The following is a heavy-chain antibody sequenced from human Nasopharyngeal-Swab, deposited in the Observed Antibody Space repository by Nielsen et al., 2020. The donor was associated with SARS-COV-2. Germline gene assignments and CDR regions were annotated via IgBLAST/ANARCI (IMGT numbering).Heavy chain of an antibody. Sequence: GESLKISCAASGFTFSSYAMSWVRQAPGKGLEWVSAISGSGGSTYYADSVKGRFTISRDNSKNTLYLQMNSLRAEDTAVYYCAKDPTTVTTFWFGPWGQGTLVTVSS. CDR2: ISGSGGST. CDR3: AKDPTTVTTFWFGP. J-gene: IGHJ5*02. CDR1: GFTFSSYA. V-gene: IGHV3-23*01. D-gene: IGHD4-17*01.